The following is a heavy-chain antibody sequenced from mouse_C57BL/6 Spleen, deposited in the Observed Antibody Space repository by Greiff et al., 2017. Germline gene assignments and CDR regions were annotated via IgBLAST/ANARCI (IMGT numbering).Heavy chain of an antibody. Sequence: DVMLVESGGGLVKPGGSLKLSCAASGFTFSSYTMSWVRQTPEKRLEWVATISGGGGNTYYPDSVKGRFTISRDNAKNTLYLQMSSLRSEDTALYYCARIYDGYSYFDYWGQGTTLTVSS. CDR3: ARIYDGYSYFDY. V-gene: IGHV5-9*01. CDR1: GFTFSSYT. CDR2: ISGGGGNT. J-gene: IGHJ2*01. D-gene: IGHD2-3*01.